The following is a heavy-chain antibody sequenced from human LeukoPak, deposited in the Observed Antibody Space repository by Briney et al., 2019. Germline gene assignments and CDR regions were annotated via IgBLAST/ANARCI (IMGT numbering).Heavy chain of an antibody. V-gene: IGHV4-59*01. CDR1: GGSISSYY. CDR3: ARAPPYYGFWSGPDRSAFDI. J-gene: IGHJ3*02. D-gene: IGHD3-3*01. Sequence: PSETLSLTCTVSGGSISSYYWSWIRQPPGKGLEWIGYIYYSGSTNYNPSLKSRVTISVDTSKNQFSLKLSSVTAADTAVYYCARAPPYYGFWSGPDRSAFDIWGQGTMVTVSS. CDR2: IYYSGST.